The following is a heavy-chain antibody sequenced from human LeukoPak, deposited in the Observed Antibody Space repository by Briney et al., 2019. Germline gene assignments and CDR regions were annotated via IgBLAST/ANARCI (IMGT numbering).Heavy chain of an antibody. CDR1: GFTVSSNY. CDR2: IYSGGST. Sequence: PGGSLRLSCAAPGFTVSSNYMSWVRQAPGKGLEWVSVIYSGGSTYYADSVKGRFTISRDNSKNTLYLQMNSLRAEDTAVYYCARVGLYSSGYYYFADWTDYWGQGTLVTVSS. V-gene: IGHV3-66*01. CDR3: ARVGLYSSGYYYFADWTDY. J-gene: IGHJ4*02. D-gene: IGHD3-22*01.